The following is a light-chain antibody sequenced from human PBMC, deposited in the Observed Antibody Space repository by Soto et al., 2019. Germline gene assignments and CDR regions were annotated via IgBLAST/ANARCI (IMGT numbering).Light chain of an antibody. CDR2: GAS. CDR1: QSVSSN. Sequence: EIVMTQSPVTLSVSPGERATLSCRASQSVSSNLAWYQQKPGQPPRLLIYGASTRATGIPARFSGSGSGTEFTLTISSLQSEDFTVYYCQQYNNWPRTFGQGTKLEI. V-gene: IGKV3-15*01. CDR3: QQYNNWPRT. J-gene: IGKJ2*01.